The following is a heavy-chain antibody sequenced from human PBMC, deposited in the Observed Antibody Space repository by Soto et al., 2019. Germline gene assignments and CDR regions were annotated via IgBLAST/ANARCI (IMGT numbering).Heavy chain of an antibody. CDR1: GGSISTGAYH. CDR2: INFNGGT. CDR3: ARVVPYGDYPKVEWFDP. Sequence: SETLSLTCTVSGGSISTGAYHWNWIRQHPGKGLDWIGYINFNGGTYYNPSLKSRLDISLDTSKNQFSLRLSSVTAADTAVYYCARVVPYGDYPKVEWFDPWGQGTLVTVSS. J-gene: IGHJ5*02. V-gene: IGHV4-31*03. D-gene: IGHD4-17*01.